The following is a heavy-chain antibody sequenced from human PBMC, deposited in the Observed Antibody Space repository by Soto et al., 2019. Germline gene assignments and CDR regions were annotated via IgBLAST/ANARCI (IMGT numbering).Heavy chain of an antibody. V-gene: IGHV4-59*01. CDR3: TRHAIIPKLQYGMDV. CDR1: GGSISGYY. CDR2: IFYRGNT. D-gene: IGHD2-15*01. J-gene: IGHJ6*02. Sequence: KPSETLSLTCTVSGGSISGYYWSWIRQTPGRGLEWIGYIFYRGNTLYNPSLQSRVTISVDTSQNRFALRLSSVTAADSAVYYCTRHAIIPKLQYGMDVWGQGASVTVSS.